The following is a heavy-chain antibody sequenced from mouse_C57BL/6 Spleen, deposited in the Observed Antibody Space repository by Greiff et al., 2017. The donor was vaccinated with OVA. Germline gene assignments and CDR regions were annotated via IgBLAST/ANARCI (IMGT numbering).Heavy chain of an antibody. D-gene: IGHD4-1*01. CDR3: AREGNWDVGFAY. Sequence: EVQLQQSGPGLVKPSQSLSLTCSVTGYSITSGYYWNWIRQFPGNKLEWMGYISYDGSNNYNPSLNNRISITRDTSKNQFFLKLNSVTTEDTATYYCAREGNWDVGFAYWGQGTLVTVSA. CDR2: ISYDGSN. V-gene: IGHV3-6*01. CDR1: GYSITSGYY. J-gene: IGHJ3*01.